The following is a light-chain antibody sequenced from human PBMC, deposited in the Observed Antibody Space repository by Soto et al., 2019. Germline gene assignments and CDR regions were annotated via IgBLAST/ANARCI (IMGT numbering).Light chain of an antibody. V-gene: IGKV3-20*01. CDR2: CVS. CDR1: QRASRQY. J-gene: IGKJ1*01. Sequence: VLTQSPDTLSLSPGDRATLSCRANQRASRQYLSWYQQRPGQPPRLLIYCVSMRADGVPDRFSGSGSGSEFTLTINSLEPEDFAVYYCQDFDSPQWTFGQGTKIE. CDR3: QDFDSPQWT.